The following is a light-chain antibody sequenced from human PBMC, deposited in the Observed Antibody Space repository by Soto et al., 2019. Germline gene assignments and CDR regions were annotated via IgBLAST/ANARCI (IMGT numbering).Light chain of an antibody. CDR2: SNN. Sequence: QSVLTQPPSASGAPGQRVTISCSGSSSNTVTNTVNSSQQLPGTAPQLLIKSNNPRPSGVRDRFPGSRSRTSAALAISGLQSEDEADYYCAAWDDSLNGFVFGTGTNVTVL. CDR1: SSNTVTNT. J-gene: IGLJ1*01. V-gene: IGLV1-44*01. CDR3: AAWDDSLNGFV.